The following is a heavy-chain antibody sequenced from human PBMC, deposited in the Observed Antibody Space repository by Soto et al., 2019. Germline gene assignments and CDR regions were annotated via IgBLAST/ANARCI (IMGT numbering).Heavy chain of an antibody. CDR2: IYYSGST. V-gene: IGHV4-59*08. D-gene: IGHD2-2*01. Sequence: SETLSLTCTVSGGSISSYYWSWIRQPPGKGLEWIGYIYYSGSTNYNPSLKSRVTISVDTSKNQFSLKLSSVTAADTAVYYCARGGVVPAAANYYYYYGMDVWGQGTTVTVSS. J-gene: IGHJ6*02. CDR3: ARGGVVPAAANYYYYYGMDV. CDR1: GGSISSYY.